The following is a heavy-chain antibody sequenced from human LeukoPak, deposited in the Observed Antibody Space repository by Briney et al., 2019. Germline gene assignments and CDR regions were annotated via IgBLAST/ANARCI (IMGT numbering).Heavy chain of an antibody. CDR2: ITPSGGST. V-gene: IGHV1-46*01. Sequence: GASVKVSCKASGYTFTGYYMHWVRQAPGQGLEWMGIITPSGGSTSYAQKFQGRVTMTRDTSTSTVYMELSSLRSEDTAVYYCARDATMIVVVITGAEYFQHWGQGTLVTVSS. CDR3: ARDATMIVVVITGAEYFQH. D-gene: IGHD3-22*01. CDR1: GYTFTGYY. J-gene: IGHJ1*01.